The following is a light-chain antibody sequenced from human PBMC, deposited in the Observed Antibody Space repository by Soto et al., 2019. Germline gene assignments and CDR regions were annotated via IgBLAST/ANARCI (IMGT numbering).Light chain of an antibody. Sequence: EIVMTQSPATLSVSPGESATLSCRASQSLSSNLAWYQQKPGQAPRLLIYGASTRATGIPARFSGSGSGTEFTLTLSSLQSEDFAVYYCQRYNNWPPITCGQGTRLEIK. CDR3: QRYNNWPPIT. CDR2: GAS. J-gene: IGKJ5*01. V-gene: IGKV3-15*01. CDR1: QSLSSN.